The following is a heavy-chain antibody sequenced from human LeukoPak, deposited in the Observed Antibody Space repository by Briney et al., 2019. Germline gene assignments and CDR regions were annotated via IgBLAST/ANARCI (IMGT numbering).Heavy chain of an antibody. CDR1: GYTFTSYD. CDR3: ARAPKYYDFWSGYPPLDAFDI. J-gene: IGHJ3*02. D-gene: IGHD3-3*01. CDR2: MNPNSGNT. Sequence: SVKVSCKASGYTFTSYDINVVRQATGQGVEWMGWMNPNSGNTDYAQKFQGRVTMTRNTSITTAYMALSSLSSENTAVYYSARAPKYYDFWSGYPPLDAFDIWGQGTMVTVSS. V-gene: IGHV1-8*01.